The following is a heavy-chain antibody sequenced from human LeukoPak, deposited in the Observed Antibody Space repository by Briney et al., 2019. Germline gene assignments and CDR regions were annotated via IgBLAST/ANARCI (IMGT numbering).Heavy chain of an antibody. D-gene: IGHD4-23*01. CDR3: AKDWTTTAVLIHH. Sequence: TGGSLRLSCAASGFTFSSYSMNWVRQAPGKGLEWVSYISSSSSTIYYADSVKGRFTISRDNSKNTLYLQMNSLRAEDTALYYCAKDWTTTAVLIHHWGQGTLVTVSS. CDR1: GFTFSSYS. J-gene: IGHJ1*01. V-gene: IGHV3-48*01. CDR2: ISSSSSTI.